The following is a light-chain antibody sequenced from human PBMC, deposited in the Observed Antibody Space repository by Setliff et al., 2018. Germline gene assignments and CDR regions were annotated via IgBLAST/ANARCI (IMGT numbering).Light chain of an antibody. CDR3: SSYAGSTGDV. CDR2: EVS. Sequence: QSALTQPPSASGSPGQSVTISCTGTSSDVGGYNYVSWYQQHPGKAPKLMICEVSKRPSGVPDRFSGSKSGNTVSLTVSGLQAEDEADYYCSSYAGSTGDVFGTGTKVTVL. V-gene: IGLV2-8*01. CDR1: SSDVGGYNY. J-gene: IGLJ1*01.